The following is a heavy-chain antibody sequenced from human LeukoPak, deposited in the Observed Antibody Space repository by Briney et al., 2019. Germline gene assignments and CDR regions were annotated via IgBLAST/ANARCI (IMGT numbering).Heavy chain of an antibody. D-gene: IGHD3-10*01. Sequence: SETLSLTCTVSGGSISNYYWSWIRQPPGKGLEWVGYISYSGSTNYNPSLKSRVTISVDTSKNQFSLKLSSVTAADTAVYYCARERSMVRXVSWFDP. CDR2: ISYSGST. CDR3: ARERSMVRXVSWFDP. J-gene: IGHJ5*02. CDR1: GGSISNYY. V-gene: IGHV4-59*01.